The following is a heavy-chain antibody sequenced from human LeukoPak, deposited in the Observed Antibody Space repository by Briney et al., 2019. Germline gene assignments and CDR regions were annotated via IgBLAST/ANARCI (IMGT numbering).Heavy chain of an antibody. D-gene: IGHD6-6*01. CDR1: GFIFSSYG. J-gene: IGHJ4*02. CDR3: AKDRAPYSTSGAALDY. V-gene: IGHV3-30*02. Sequence: GGSLRLSCAASGFIFSSYGMHWVRQAPGKGLEWVAFIRYDGSNKYYADSVKGRFTVSRDNSKNTLYLQMNSLRAEDTAVYYCAKDRAPYSTSGAALDYWGQGTLVTVSS. CDR2: IRYDGSNK.